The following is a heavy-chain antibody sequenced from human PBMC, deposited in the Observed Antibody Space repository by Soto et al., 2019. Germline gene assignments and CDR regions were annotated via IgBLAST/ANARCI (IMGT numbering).Heavy chain of an antibody. CDR3: ATHDTRGFYYYMDV. Sequence: ASVKVSCKVSGYTLTELSMHWVRQAPGKGLGWMGGFDPEDGETIYAQKFQGRVTMTEDTSTDTAYMELSSLRSEDTAVYYCATHDTRGFYYYMDVWGKGTTVTVSS. V-gene: IGHV1-24*01. CDR2: FDPEDGET. D-gene: IGHD2-2*01. J-gene: IGHJ6*03. CDR1: GYTLTELS.